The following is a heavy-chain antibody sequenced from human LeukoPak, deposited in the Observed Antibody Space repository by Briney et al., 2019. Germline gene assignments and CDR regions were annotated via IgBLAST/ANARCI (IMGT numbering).Heavy chain of an antibody. D-gene: IGHD5-24*01. CDR3: TPGKKDMAIMGY. V-gene: IGHV3-15*01. Sequence: GGSLRLSCAASGFTFSSYVMTWVRQAPGKGLEWVGHIKSKIDGETTNYAAPVKGRFTISRDDSKNTLYLQMNSLQTEDTEVYYCTPGKKDMAIMGYWGQGTLVTVSS. CDR1: GFTFSSYV. J-gene: IGHJ4*02. CDR2: IKSKIDGETT.